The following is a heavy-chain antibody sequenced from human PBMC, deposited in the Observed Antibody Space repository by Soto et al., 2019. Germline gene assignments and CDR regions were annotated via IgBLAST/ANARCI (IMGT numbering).Heavy chain of an antibody. J-gene: IGHJ4*02. CDR3: ARDLAAGMIDY. V-gene: IGHV1-18*01. Sequence: VQLVQSGAEVKKPGASVKVSCKASGYTFTSYGISWVRQAPGQGLEWMGWISAHNGNTKYAQKVQGRVTMTTDTSTSTAYTELRSLRSDATAVYYCARDLAAGMIDYWGQGTLVTASS. CDR1: GYTFTSYG. D-gene: IGHD6-13*01. CDR2: ISAHNGNT.